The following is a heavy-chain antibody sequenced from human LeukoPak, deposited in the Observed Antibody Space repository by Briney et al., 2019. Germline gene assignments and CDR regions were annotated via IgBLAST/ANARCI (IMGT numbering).Heavy chain of an antibody. J-gene: IGHJ4*02. D-gene: IGHD2-2*01. V-gene: IGHV4-4*02. CDR2: IYYSGST. CDR1: GGLISSSNW. Sequence: SGTLSLTCAVSGGLISSSNWWSWVRQPPGKGLEWIGSIYYSGSTYYNPSLKSRVTISVDTSKNQFSLKLSSVTAADTAVYYCARLRRDIVVVPAASPAQLYFDYWGQGTLVTVSS. CDR3: ARLRRDIVVVPAASPAQLYFDY.